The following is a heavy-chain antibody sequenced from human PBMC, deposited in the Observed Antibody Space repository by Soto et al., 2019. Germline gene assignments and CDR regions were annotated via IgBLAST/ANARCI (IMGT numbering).Heavy chain of an antibody. CDR1: GFTFSGSA. D-gene: IGHD5-12*01. J-gene: IGHJ6*03. V-gene: IGHV3-73*01. CDR2: IRSKANSYAT. CDR3: TRHYDYPYYYYYYMDV. Sequence: EVQLVESGGGLVQPGGSLKLSCAASGFTFSGSAMHWVRQASGKGLEWVGRIRSKANSYATAYAASVKGRFTISRDDSNNTAYLQMNSLKTEDTAVYYCTRHYDYPYYYYYYMDVWGKGTTVTVSS.